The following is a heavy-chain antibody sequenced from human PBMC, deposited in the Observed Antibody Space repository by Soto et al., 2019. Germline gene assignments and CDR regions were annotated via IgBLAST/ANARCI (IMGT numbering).Heavy chain of an antibody. D-gene: IGHD6-6*01. J-gene: IGHJ4*02. Sequence: SETLSLTCTVSGGSISSYYWSWIRQPPGKGLEWIGYIYYSGSTNYNPSLKSRVTISVDTSKNQFSLKLSSVTAADTAVYYCARLEHSSSLFDYWGQGTLVTVSS. V-gene: IGHV4-59*01. CDR1: GGSISSYY. CDR3: ARLEHSSSLFDY. CDR2: IYYSGST.